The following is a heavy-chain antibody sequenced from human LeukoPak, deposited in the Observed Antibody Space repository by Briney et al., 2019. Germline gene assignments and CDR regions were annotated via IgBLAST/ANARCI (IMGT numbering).Heavy chain of an antibody. CDR3: AKDISYYDILTGYLPFQH. CDR1: GFTFSSYA. D-gene: IGHD3-9*01. J-gene: IGHJ1*01. Sequence: GGCLRLSCAASGFTFSSYAMSWVRQAPGKGLEWVSAIIGSGGSTYYADSVKGRFTISRDNSKNTLYLQMNSLRAEDTAVYYCAKDISYYDILTGYLPFQHWGQGTLVTVSS. CDR2: IIGSGGST. V-gene: IGHV3-23*01.